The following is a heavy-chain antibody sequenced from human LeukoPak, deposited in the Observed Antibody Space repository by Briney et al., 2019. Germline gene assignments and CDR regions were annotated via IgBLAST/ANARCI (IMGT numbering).Heavy chain of an antibody. Sequence: GGSLRLSCAASGFTFSSFAMTWVRQAPGKGLEWVSAISLSGGSTNYAGSVKGRFTISRDNAKNSLYLQMNSLRAEDTALYYCARDRDGYWYFDLWGRGTLVTVSS. J-gene: IGHJ2*01. CDR3: ARDRDGYWYFDL. V-gene: IGHV3-23*01. D-gene: IGHD2-8*01. CDR2: ISLSGGST. CDR1: GFTFSSFA.